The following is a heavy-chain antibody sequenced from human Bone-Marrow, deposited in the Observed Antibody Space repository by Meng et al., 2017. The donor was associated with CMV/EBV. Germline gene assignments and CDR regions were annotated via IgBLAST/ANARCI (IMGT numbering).Heavy chain of an antibody. CDR3: AREGGILRIGAVFY. CDR2: INHSGST. J-gene: IGHJ4*02. V-gene: IGHV4-34*01. D-gene: IGHD3-16*01. CDR1: GGSFSGYY. Sequence: QVQLQQWGAGLWKPAETLPLPCAVYGGSFSGYYWSWTRQPPGKGLEWIGEINHSGSTNYNPSLKSRVTISVDTSKNQFSLKLSSVTAADTAVYYCAREGGILRIGAVFYWGQGTLITVSS.